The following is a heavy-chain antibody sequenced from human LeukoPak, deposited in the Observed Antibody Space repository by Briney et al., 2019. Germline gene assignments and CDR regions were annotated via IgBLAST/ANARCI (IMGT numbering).Heavy chain of an antibody. D-gene: IGHD6-13*01. V-gene: IGHV3-7*01. CDR3: TREGILAGVDY. CDR1: GFTFSSYW. Sequence: GSLRLSCAASGFTFSSYWMSWVRQAPGKGLEWVANIKQDGSEKNYVDSVKDRFTISRDNAKNSMSLQMNSLRAEDTAVYYCTREGILAGVDYWGQGTLVTVSS. J-gene: IGHJ4*02. CDR2: IKQDGSEK.